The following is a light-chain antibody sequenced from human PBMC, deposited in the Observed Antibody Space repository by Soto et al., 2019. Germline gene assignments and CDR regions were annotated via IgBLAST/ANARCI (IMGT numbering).Light chain of an antibody. Sequence: EIVLTQSPGTLSLSPGERANLSCRAIQSVSSSYLAWYQQKPGQAPRLLISGASIRATGIPDRFSASGSGTDFTLTIGRLEPEDFAVYFCQQYGRAPTTFGQGTKVDIK. J-gene: IGKJ1*01. CDR1: QSVSSSY. V-gene: IGKV3-20*01. CDR3: QQYGRAPTT. CDR2: GAS.